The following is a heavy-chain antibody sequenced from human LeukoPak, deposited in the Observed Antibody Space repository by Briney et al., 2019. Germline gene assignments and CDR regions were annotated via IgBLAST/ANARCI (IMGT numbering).Heavy chain of an antibody. CDR2: IHTSGST. CDR3: ARHWGGGTYPLDC. J-gene: IGHJ4*02. V-gene: IGHV4-4*09. Sequence: PSETLSLTCTVSGVSITSHYWSWFRQPPGKRLEWIAYIHTSGSTNYNPSLKSRVTISVDTSKNQFSLKLSSVTAADTAVYYCARHWGGGTYPLDCWGQGTLVTVSS. CDR1: GVSITSHY. D-gene: IGHD2-21*01.